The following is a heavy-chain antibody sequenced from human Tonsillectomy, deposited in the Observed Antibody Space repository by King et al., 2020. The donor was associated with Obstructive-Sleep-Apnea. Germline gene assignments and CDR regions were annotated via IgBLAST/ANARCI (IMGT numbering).Heavy chain of an antibody. CDR2: IYHSGST. D-gene: IGHD6-19*01. V-gene: IGHV4-4*02. CDR1: GGSISSTNW. Sequence: QLQESGPGLVKPSGTLSLTCAVSGGSISSTNWWSWVRQPPGKGLEWIGEIYHSGSTSNNPSLKRRFTLSVDKSKNQFSLELTSGTAADTAVYFCARHSYSSGLYYYGLDVWGQGTTVTVSS. CDR3: ARHSYSSGLYYYGLDV. J-gene: IGHJ6*02.